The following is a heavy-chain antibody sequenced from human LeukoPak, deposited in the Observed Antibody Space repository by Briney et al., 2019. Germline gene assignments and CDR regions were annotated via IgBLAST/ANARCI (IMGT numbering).Heavy chain of an antibody. CDR1: GSTFSSYA. V-gene: IGHV3-23*01. Sequence: GGSLRLSCVASGSTFSSYAMSWVRQAPGKGLEWVSLISGSGGSTYYADSVKGRFTISRDNSKNTLYLQMNSLRVEDTAVYYCAKDPALHDYGDYDYWGQGTLVTVSS. CDR3: AKDPALHDYGDYDY. J-gene: IGHJ4*02. D-gene: IGHD4-17*01. CDR2: ISGSGGST.